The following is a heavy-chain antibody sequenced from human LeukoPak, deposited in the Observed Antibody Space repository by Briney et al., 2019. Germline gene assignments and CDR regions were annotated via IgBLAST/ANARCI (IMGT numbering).Heavy chain of an antibody. CDR1: GYSISSGYS. V-gene: IGHV4-38-2*02. CDR3: ASRSVVTAMAFDY. Sequence: PSETLSLTCIVSGYSISSGYSWGWIRQPPGKGLEWIGSISHRGNTYYNPSLKSRVTISVDTSKNQFSLKLSSVTAADTAVYYCASRSVVTAMAFDYWGQGTLVTVSS. CDR2: ISHRGNT. D-gene: IGHD2-21*02. J-gene: IGHJ4*02.